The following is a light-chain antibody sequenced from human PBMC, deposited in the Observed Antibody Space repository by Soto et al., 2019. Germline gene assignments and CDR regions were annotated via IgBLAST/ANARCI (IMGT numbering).Light chain of an antibody. J-gene: IGKJ2*01. CDR1: QTISTY. V-gene: IGKV1-39*01. CDR2: AAS. CDR3: QQSLGIPYT. Sequence: DIQMTQSPSSLSASVGDRVTITCRASQTISTYLNWYQQKPGKAPKLLIYAASSLQSGVPSRFSGSGSGADFTLTISSLQPEAFATYYCQQSLGIPYTFGQGTKLEIK.